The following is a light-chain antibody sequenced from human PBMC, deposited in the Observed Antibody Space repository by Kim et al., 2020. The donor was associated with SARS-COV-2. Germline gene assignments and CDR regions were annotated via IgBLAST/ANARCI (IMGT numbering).Light chain of an antibody. CDR1: SSDVGGYNY. J-gene: IGLJ2*01. CDR3: SSYAGSNNVV. Sequence: GQSVTISCTGTSSDVGGYNYVSWYQQHPGKAPKRMIYGVSKRPSGVPGRFSGSKYGNTASLTVSGLQAEDEADYYCSSYAGSNNVVFGGGTQLTVL. V-gene: IGLV2-8*01. CDR2: GVS.